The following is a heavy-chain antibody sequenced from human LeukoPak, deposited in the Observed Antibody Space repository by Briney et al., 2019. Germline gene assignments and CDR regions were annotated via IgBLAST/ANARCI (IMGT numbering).Heavy chain of an antibody. CDR1: RFTFSTYW. J-gene: IGHJ4*02. V-gene: IGHV3-7*04. Sequence: PGGSLRLSCAASRFTFSTYWMTWVRQAPGKGLEWVANIKEDGSEKYHVDSVEGRFTVSRDNAKSSLYLQMNTLRAEDTAVYYCARLGLGHADYWGQGALVTVSS. CDR2: IKEDGSEK. D-gene: IGHD7-27*01. CDR3: ARLGLGHADY.